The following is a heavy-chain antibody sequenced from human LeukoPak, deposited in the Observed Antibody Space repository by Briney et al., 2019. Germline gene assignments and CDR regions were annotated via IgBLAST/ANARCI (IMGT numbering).Heavy chain of an antibody. V-gene: IGHV4-4*07. D-gene: IGHD5-18*01. CDR2: NNVAGNS. CDR1: GGFIHTCN. Sequence: SETLSLTCTVSGGFIHTCNWSWIRQPAGKGLEWVVRNNVAGNSYYNPSLKGRVSISVDRPNNRFSLELTSVTAADTAVYYCARDREHSYGSDLDHWGQGILVTVPS. J-gene: IGHJ4*02. CDR3: ARDREHSYGSDLDH.